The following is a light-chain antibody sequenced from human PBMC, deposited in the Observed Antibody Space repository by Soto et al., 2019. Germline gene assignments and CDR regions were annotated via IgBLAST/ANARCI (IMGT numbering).Light chain of an antibody. CDR3: QKSYSTLWT. CDR2: AAS. V-gene: IGKV1-39*01. Sequence: IRMTQSPSSLSASTGDIVTITCRASQSISSYLNWYQQKPGKAPKLLIYAASSLQSGVPSRFSGSGSGTDFTLTISSLQPEDFATYYCQKSYSTLWTFGQGTKVDIK. CDR1: QSISSY. J-gene: IGKJ1*01.